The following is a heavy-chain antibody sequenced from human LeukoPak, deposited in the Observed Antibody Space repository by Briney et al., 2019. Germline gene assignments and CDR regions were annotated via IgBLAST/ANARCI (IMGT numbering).Heavy chain of an antibody. CDR2: IYYSGST. J-gene: IGHJ4*02. CDR3: ARASMVRGVTLDY. Sequence: SETLSLTCTVSGGSISSHYWSWIRQPPGKGLEWIGYIYYSGSTNYNPSLKSRVTISVDTSKNQFSLKLSSVTAADTAVYYCARASMVRGVTLDYWGQGTLVTVSS. CDR1: GGSISSHY. D-gene: IGHD3-10*01. V-gene: IGHV4-59*11.